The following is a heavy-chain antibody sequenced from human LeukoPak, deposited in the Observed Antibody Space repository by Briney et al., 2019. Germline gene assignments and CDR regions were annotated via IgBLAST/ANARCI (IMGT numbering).Heavy chain of an antibody. CDR3: ARVIVSGYYDAFDM. V-gene: IGHV3-53*01. J-gene: IGHJ3*02. D-gene: IGHD3-3*01. CDR2: IYSGGST. Sequence: PGGSLRLSCAASGFTGSSYYMSWVRQAPGKVLECVSIIYSGGSTYYADSVKGRFTISRDNSKNTLWLQMNSLRAEDTAVYHCARVIVSGYYDAFDMWGQGTMVTVSS. CDR1: GFTGSSYY.